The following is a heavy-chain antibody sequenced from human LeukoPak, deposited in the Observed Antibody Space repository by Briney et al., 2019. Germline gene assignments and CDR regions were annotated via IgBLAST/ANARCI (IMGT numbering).Heavy chain of an antibody. V-gene: IGHV3-48*01. CDR2: ISSSSSTI. CDR3: ARGNRWLVFYYYGMDV. CDR1: GFTFSSYS. D-gene: IGHD6-19*01. Sequence: PGGSLRLSCAASGFTFSSYSMNWVRQAPGKGLEWVSYISSSSSTIYYADSVKGRSTISRDNAKNSLYLQMNSLRADDTAVYYCARGNRWLVFYYYGMDVWGQGTTVTVSS. J-gene: IGHJ6*02.